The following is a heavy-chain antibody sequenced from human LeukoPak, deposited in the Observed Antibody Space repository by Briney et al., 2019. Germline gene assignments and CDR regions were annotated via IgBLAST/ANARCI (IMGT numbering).Heavy chain of an antibody. CDR1: GGSISSYY. J-gene: IGHJ5*02. D-gene: IGHD2-15*01. V-gene: IGHV4-59*01. CDR2: IYYSGST. Sequence: SETLSLTCTVSGGSISSYYWSWIRQPPGKGLEWIGYIYYSGSTNYNPSLKSRVTISVDTSQNQFSLKLSSVTAADTAVYYCARGGIVVVVAANNWFDPWGQGTLVTVSS. CDR3: ARGGIVVVVAANNWFDP.